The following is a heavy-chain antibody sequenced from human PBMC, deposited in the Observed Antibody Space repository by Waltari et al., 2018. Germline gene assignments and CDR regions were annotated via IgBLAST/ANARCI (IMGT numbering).Heavy chain of an antibody. D-gene: IGHD3-9*01. CDR2: ISSSGSTI. CDR1: GFTFSSFE. J-gene: IGHJ6*02. CDR3: ARDRLVSYYYYGMDV. V-gene: IGHV3-48*03. Sequence: EVQLVESGGGLEQPGGSLRLPCAASGFTFSSFEMTWVLQAPGKGLECVSYISSSGSTIYYADSGKGRFTISRDNAKNSLYLQMNSLRAEDTAVYYCARDRLVSYYYYGMDVWGQGTTVIVSS.